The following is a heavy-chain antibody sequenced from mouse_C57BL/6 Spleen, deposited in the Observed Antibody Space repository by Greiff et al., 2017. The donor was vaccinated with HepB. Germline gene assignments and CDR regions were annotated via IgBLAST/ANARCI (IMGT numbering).Heavy chain of an antibody. CDR1: GYAFSSSW. CDR3: ARGGDAMDY. J-gene: IGHJ4*01. V-gene: IGHV1-82*01. CDR2: IYPGDGDT. Sequence: QVQLKESGPELVKPGASVKISCKASGYAFSSSWMNWVKQRPGKGLEWIGRIYPGDGDTNYNGKFKGKATLTADKSSSTAYMQLSSLTSEDSAVYFCARGGDAMDYWGQGTSVTVSS.